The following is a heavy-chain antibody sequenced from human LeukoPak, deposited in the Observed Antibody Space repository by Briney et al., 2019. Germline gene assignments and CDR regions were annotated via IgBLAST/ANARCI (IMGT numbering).Heavy chain of an antibody. CDR1: GGSISGYY. CDR3: VKQWLVRGYYYGMDV. Sequence: PSETLSLTCTVSGGSISGYYYNWLRQPPGKGLEWIGEIYHSGSTNYNPSLKSRVTISVDKSKNQFSLKLSSVTAADTAVYYCVKQWLVRGYYYGMDVWGQGATVTVSS. J-gene: IGHJ6*02. CDR2: IYHSGST. D-gene: IGHD6-19*01. V-gene: IGHV4-59*12.